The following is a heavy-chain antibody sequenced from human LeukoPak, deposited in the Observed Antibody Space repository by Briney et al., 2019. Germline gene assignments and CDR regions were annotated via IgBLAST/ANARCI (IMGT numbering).Heavy chain of an antibody. CDR2: IIPIFGTA. Sequence: SVKVSCKASGGTFSSYAISWVRQAPGQGLEWMGGIIPIFGTANYAQKFQGRVTITADESTSTAYMELSSLRSEDTAVYYCAREIRPLLVGATQYYFDYWGQGTLVTVSS. V-gene: IGHV1-69*13. CDR3: AREIRPLLVGATQYYFDY. J-gene: IGHJ4*02. D-gene: IGHD1-26*01. CDR1: GGTFSSYA.